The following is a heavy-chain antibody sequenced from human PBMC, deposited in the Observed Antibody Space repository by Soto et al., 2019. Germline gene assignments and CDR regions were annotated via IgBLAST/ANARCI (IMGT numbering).Heavy chain of an antibody. CDR1: GYTFTSYA. Sequence: ASVKVACKASGYTFTSYAMHWVRQAPGQRLEWMGWINAGNGNTKYSQKFQGRVTITRDTSASTAYMELSSLRSEDTAVYYCARDTLYDSSGYYYVGYNWFDPWGQGTLATVSS. CDR2: INAGNGNT. V-gene: IGHV1-3*01. J-gene: IGHJ5*02. CDR3: ARDTLYDSSGYYYVGYNWFDP. D-gene: IGHD3-22*01.